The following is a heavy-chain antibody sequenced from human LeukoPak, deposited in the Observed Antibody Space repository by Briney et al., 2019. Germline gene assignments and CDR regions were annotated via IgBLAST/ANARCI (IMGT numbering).Heavy chain of an antibody. D-gene: IGHD2-8*01. Sequence: PGGSLRLSCAASGFSFSTYSMNWVRPAPGKGLEWISYISTSSSTIYYADSVKGRFTISRDNAKNSLYLQMNSLRAEDTAVYYCARNQAYAFDYWGQGTLVTVSS. CDR2: ISTSSSTI. J-gene: IGHJ4*02. V-gene: IGHV3-48*01. CDR1: GFSFSTYS. CDR3: ARNQAYAFDY.